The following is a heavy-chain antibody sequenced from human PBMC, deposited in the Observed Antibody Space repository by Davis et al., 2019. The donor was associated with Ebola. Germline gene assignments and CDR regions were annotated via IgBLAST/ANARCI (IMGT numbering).Heavy chain of an antibody. D-gene: IGHD4-11*01. CDR1: GGSFSGYY. V-gene: IGHV4-34*01. Sequence: MPGGSLRLSCAVYGGSFSGYYWSWIRQPPGKGLEWIGEINHSGSTNYNPSLKSRVTISVDTSKNQFSLKLSSVTAADTAVYYCARGPYSNYIYWGQGTLVTVSS. CDR3: ARGPYSNYIY. J-gene: IGHJ4*02. CDR2: INHSGST.